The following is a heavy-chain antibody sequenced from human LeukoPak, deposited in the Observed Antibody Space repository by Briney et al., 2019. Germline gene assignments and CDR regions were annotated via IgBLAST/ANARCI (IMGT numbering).Heavy chain of an antibody. V-gene: IGHV3-73*01. CDR3: TNPYCSSTSCPDV. CDR1: GFTFSGSA. D-gene: IGHD2-2*01. J-gene: IGHJ6*04. CDR2: IRSKANSYAT. Sequence: PGGSLRLSCAASGFTFSGSAMHWVRQASGKGLEWVGRIRSKANSYATAYAASVKGRFTISRDDSKNTAYLQMNCLKTEDTAVFYCTNPYCSSTSCPDVWGKGTTVTVSS.